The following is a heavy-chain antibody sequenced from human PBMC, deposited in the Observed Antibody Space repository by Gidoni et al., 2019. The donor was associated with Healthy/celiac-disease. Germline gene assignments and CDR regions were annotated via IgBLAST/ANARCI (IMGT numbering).Heavy chain of an antibody. CDR2: ISYDGSNK. CDR1: GFTFSSYG. D-gene: IGHD6-13*01. CDR3: AKDHLRGGSSSSNDGMDV. J-gene: IGHJ6*02. Sequence: QVQLVESVGGVVQPGRSLRLSCAASGFTFSSYGMHWVRQAPGKGLEWVAVISYDGSNKYYADSVKGRFTISRDNSKNTLYLQMNSLRAEDTAVYYCAKDHLRGGSSSSNDGMDVWGQGTTVTVSS. V-gene: IGHV3-30*18.